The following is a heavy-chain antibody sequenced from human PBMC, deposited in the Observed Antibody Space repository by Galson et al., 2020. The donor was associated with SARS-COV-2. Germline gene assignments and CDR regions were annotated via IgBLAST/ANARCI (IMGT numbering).Heavy chain of an antibody. J-gene: IGHJ3*02. CDR3: ARRPGGRYYRAFDT. CDR2: NNNSGST. D-gene: IGHD2-8*01. V-gene: IGHV4-38-2*02. Sequence: SETLSLTCTVSGYSISSGYYWGCIRQPPGKRLEWIGSNNNSGSTYYNQSLKSRVTIPVETSKNKFSLKLRAVTAADTAGYYCARRPGGRYYRAFDTWGQGTRVTVSS. CDR1: GYSISSGYY.